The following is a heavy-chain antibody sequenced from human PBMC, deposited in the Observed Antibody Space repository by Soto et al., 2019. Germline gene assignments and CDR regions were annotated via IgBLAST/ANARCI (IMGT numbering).Heavy chain of an antibody. D-gene: IGHD3-16*01. Sequence: GGSMRLSCAASGFTFSSYSMNWVRQDPGKGLEWVSYISSSSSTIYYADSVKGRFTISRDNAKNSLYLQMNSLRAEDTAVYYCAGEYDYIQGPWGQGPLVTVSS. J-gene: IGHJ5*02. CDR3: AGEYDYIQGP. CDR2: ISSSSSTI. CDR1: GFTFSSYS. V-gene: IGHV3-48*01.